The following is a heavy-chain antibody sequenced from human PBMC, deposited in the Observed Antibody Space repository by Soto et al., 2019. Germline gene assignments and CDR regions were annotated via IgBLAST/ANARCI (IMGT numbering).Heavy chain of an antibody. J-gene: IGHJ6*02. CDR2: INPNSGGT. V-gene: IGHV1-2*04. CDR1: GYTFTGYY. CDR3: AREGERPWYYGMDV. Sequence: GASVKVSCKASGYTFTGYYMHWVRQAPGQGLEWMGWINPNSGGTNYAQRFQGWVTMTRDTSISTAYMELSRLRSDDTAVYYCAREGERPWYYGMDVWGQGTTVTVSS.